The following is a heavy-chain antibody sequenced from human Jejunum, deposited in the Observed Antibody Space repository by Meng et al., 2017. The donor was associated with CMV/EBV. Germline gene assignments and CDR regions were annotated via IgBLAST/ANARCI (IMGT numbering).Heavy chain of an antibody. CDR2: ISASSSYI. V-gene: IGHV3-21*01. J-gene: IGHJ4*02. Sequence: FTLTYFGLHWVRQAPGKGLEWVSSISASSSYIYYADSMKGRFTISRDNAKNSLYLQMNSLRAEDTAVYYCARAIGYTYGRPYSDYWGQGTRVTVSS. CDR1: FTLTYFG. D-gene: IGHD5-18*01. CDR3: ARAIGYTYGRPYSDY.